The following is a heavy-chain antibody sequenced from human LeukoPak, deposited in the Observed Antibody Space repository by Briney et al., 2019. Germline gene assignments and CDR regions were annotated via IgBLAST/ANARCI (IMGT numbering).Heavy chain of an antibody. CDR1: GFTFSSYG. CDR3: AKTRAIVGATWAREGFLDY. J-gene: IGHJ4*02. V-gene: IGHV3-30*18. D-gene: IGHD1-26*01. CDR2: ISYDGSNK. Sequence: GGSLRLSCAASGFTFSSYGMHWVRQAPGKGLEWVAVISYDGSNKYYADSVKGRFSISRDNSKNTLHLQMNSLRAEDTAVYYCAKTRAIVGATWAREGFLDYWSQGTLVTVSS.